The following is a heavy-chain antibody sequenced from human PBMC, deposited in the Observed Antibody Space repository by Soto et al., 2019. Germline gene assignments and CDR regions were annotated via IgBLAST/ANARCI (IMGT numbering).Heavy chain of an antibody. V-gene: IGHV3-30-3*01. CDR1: GFTFSSYA. Sequence: QVQLVESGGGVVQPGRSLRLSCAASGFTFSSYAMHWVRQAPGKGLEWVAVISYDGSNKYYADSVKGRFTISRDNSKNTLYLQMNSLRAEDTAVYYCAREGTVTTYASMDVWGQGTTVTVSS. CDR3: AREGTVTTYASMDV. J-gene: IGHJ6*02. CDR2: ISYDGSNK. D-gene: IGHD4-17*01.